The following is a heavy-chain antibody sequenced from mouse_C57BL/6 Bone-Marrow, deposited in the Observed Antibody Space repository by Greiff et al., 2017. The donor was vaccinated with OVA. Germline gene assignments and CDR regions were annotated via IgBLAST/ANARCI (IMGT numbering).Heavy chain of an antibody. CDR2: IDPSDSYT. V-gene: IGHV1-50*01. D-gene: IGHD2-3*01. Sequence: QVQLQQPGAELVKPGASVKLSCKASGYTFTSYWMQWVKQRPGQGLEWIGEIDPSDSYTNYNQKFKGKATLTVDTSSSTAYMQLSSLTSEDSAVYYCARWDDGYYVDYWGQGTTLTVSS. J-gene: IGHJ2*01. CDR1: GYTFTSYW. CDR3: ARWDDGYYVDY.